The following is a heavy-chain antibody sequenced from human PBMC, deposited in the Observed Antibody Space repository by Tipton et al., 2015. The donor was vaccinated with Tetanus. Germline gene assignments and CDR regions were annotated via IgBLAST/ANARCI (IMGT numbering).Heavy chain of an antibody. V-gene: IGHV4-31*03. D-gene: IGHD1-26*01. J-gene: IGHJ4*02. CDR2: IYYSGST. CDR3: ARDQARGARGWNYFDY. CDR1: GGSISSGGYY. Sequence: TLSLTCTVSGGSISSGGYYWSWIRQHPGKGLEWIGDIYYSGSTYYNPSLKSRVTISVDTSKNQFSLKLNSVTAADTAVYYCARDQARGARGWNYFDYWGQGTLVTASS.